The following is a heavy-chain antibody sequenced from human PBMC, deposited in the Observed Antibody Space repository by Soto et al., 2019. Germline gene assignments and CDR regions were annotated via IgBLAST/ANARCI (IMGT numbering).Heavy chain of an antibody. D-gene: IGHD3-22*01. CDR3: ARDSSGYDTSGYYLYDAFDI. CDR2: LYSTGST. Sequence: PSETLSLTCTGSGGSVSSHYWSWIRQAAGKGLEWIGRLYSTGSTNYNPSLRSRVTMSVGTSRNQFSLTLTSVTAADTAVYYCARDSSGYDTSGYYLYDAFDIWGQGTMVTVSS. V-gene: IGHV4-4*07. CDR1: GGSVSSHY. J-gene: IGHJ3*02.